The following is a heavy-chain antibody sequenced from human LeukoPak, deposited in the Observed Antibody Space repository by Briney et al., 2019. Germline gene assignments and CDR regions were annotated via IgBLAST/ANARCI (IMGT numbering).Heavy chain of an antibody. CDR2: IYPDDSDT. Sequence: GESLQISCKGSGYSFTSYWIGWVRQMPGKGLEWMGIIYPDDSDTRYSPSFQGQVTISADKSISTAYLLWSSLKASDTAMYYCAIFKHHLRPDYWGQGTLVTVSS. J-gene: IGHJ4*02. CDR1: GYSFTSYW. V-gene: IGHV5-51*01. D-gene: IGHD3-3*01. CDR3: AIFKHHLRPDY.